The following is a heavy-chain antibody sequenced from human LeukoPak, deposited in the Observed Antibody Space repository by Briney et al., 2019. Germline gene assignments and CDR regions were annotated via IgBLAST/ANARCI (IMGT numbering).Heavy chain of an antibody. D-gene: IGHD3/OR15-3a*01. CDR3: ARGAGGLVLEAFDI. CDR1: GFTFRSYS. V-gene: IGHV3-21*01. J-gene: IGHJ3*02. Sequence: GGSLRLSCAASGFTFRSYSMNWVRQAPGKGLEWVSCVSSNSTYIHYADSVKGRFIISRDNAKSSLYLQMDSLRADDTAVYYCARGAGGLVLEAFDIWGQGTMVTVSS. CDR2: VSSNSTYI.